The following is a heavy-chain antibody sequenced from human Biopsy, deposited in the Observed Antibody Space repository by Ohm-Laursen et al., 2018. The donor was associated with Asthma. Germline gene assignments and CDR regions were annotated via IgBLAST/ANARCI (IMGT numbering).Heavy chain of an antibody. CDR1: GFSFNSYG. V-gene: IGHV3-30*03. J-gene: IGHJ3*02. D-gene: IGHD1-1*01. CDR2: ISYDGSNK. CDR3: VRDGTDDAFDI. Sequence: SLRLSCTASGFSFNSYGMHWVRQAPGKGLEWVAVISYDGSNKYYADSVKGRFTISRDNSKNTLDLQMNSLREEDTAVYYCVRDGTDDAFDIWGQGTVVSVSS.